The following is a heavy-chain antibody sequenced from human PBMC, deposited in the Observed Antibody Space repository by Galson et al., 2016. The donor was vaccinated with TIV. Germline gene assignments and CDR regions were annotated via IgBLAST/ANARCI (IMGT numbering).Heavy chain of an antibody. D-gene: IGHD6-6*01. J-gene: IGHJ4*02. CDR2: ISYDGTNR. Sequence: SLRLSCAASGFTFSSYAMHWVRQAPGKGLQWVAVISYDGTNRFYADSVKGRFTTSRDNSKNTLYLQMSSLRTEDTAVYFCARDLGSSAYFDYWGQGTLVTVSS. V-gene: IGHV3-30-3*01. CDR3: ARDLGSSAYFDY. CDR1: GFTFSSYA.